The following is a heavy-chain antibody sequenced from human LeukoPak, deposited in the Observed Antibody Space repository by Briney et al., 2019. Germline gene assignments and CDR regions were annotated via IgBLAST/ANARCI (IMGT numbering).Heavy chain of an antibody. CDR2: IYYSGST. J-gene: IGHJ4*02. V-gene: IGHV4-59*08. Sequence: SQTLSLTCTVSGGSISSYYWSWIRQPPGKGLEWIGYIYYSGSTNYNPSLKSRVTISVDTSKNQFSLKLSSVTTADTAVYYCARHLRGYSSSWPFDYWGQGTLVTVFS. CDR1: GGSISSYY. CDR3: ARHLRGYSSSWPFDY. D-gene: IGHD6-13*01.